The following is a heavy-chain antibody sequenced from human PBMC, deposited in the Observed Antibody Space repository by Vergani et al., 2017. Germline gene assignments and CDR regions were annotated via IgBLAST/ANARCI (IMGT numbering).Heavy chain of an antibody. CDR3: ARDTADSSGYYPNWFDP. CDR2: ISWNSGSI. D-gene: IGHD3-22*01. J-gene: IGHJ5*02. V-gene: IGHV3-9*01. Sequence: EVQLVESGGGLVQPGRSLRLSCAASGFTFDDYAMHWVRQAPGKGLEWVSGISWNSGSIGYADSVKGRFTISRDNAKNSLYLQMNSLRAEDTALYYCARDTADSSGYYPNWFDPWGQGTLVTVSS. CDR1: GFTFDDYA.